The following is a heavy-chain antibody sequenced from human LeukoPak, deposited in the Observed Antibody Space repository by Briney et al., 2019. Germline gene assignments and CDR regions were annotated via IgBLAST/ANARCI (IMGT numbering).Heavy chain of an antibody. CDR2: ISSSSSYI. CDR1: GFTFSSYS. J-gene: IGHJ4*02. CDR3: AKDKDSSGYYIDY. D-gene: IGHD3-22*01. Sequence: GGSLRLSCAASGFTFSSYSMNWVRQAPGKGLEWVSSISSSSSYIYYADSVKGRFTISRDNAKNSLYLQMNSLRAEDTALYYCAKDKDSSGYYIDYWGQGTLVTVSS. V-gene: IGHV3-21*04.